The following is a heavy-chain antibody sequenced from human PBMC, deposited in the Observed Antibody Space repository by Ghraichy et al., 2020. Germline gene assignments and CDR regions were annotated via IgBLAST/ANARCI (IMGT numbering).Heavy chain of an antibody. J-gene: IGHJ4*02. CDR1: GFSLSTRGGG. CDR2: IYWDDDK. CDR3: AHTWLDYSGSATYYFDY. Sequence: SGPTLVKPTQTLTLTCTFSGFSLSTRGGGVGWIRQPPGKALEWLALIYWDDDKRYSPSLKSRLTITKDTSKNQEVLTMTNMDPVDTATYYCAHTWLDYSGSATYYFDYWGQGTLVTVSS. V-gene: IGHV2-5*02. D-gene: IGHD3-10*01.